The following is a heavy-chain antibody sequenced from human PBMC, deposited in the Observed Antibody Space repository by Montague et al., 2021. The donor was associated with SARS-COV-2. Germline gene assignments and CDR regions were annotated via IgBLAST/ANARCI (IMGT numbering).Heavy chain of an antibody. D-gene: IGHD6-19*01. CDR2: TYYRYKWYS. Sequence: CAISGDSVVRNSLGWKWHTQELSRRLEWLGRTYYRYKWYSDYAPSVRGRLTVNPDASKNEFSLELNYVTPEDTAVYYCVRYSGWFYFDFWGQGTLVTVSS. CDR1: GDSVVRNSLG. J-gene: IGHJ4*02. V-gene: IGHV6-1*01. CDR3: VRYSGWFYFDF.